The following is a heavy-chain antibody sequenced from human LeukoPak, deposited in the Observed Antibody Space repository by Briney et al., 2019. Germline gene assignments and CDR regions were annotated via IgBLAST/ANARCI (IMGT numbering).Heavy chain of an antibody. CDR3: ARGKDYYDTSGYPTFHY. V-gene: IGHV4-59*01. D-gene: IGHD3-22*01. CDR2: IYYSGST. J-gene: IGHJ4*02. CDR1: GGSLSTYY. Sequence: PSETLSLTCTVSGGSLSTYYWSWVRQPPGKGLEWIGYIYYSGSTNHNPSLKSRVTISVDTSKNQLSLKLTSVLAADTAVYYCARGKDYYDTSGYPTFHYWGQGTLVTVSS.